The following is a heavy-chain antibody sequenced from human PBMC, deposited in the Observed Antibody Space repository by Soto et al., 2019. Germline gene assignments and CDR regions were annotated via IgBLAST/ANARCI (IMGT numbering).Heavy chain of an antibody. Sequence: GGSLILSCAASGFTFSSYGMHWVSQTPGKGLEWVAVISYDGSNKYYADSVKGRFTISRDNSKNTLYLQMNSLRAEDTAVYYCAKDKVIVVVTSGMDVWGQGTTVTVSS. D-gene: IGHD2-15*01. J-gene: IGHJ6*02. CDR1: GFTFSSYG. V-gene: IGHV3-30*18. CDR2: ISYDGSNK. CDR3: AKDKVIVVVTSGMDV.